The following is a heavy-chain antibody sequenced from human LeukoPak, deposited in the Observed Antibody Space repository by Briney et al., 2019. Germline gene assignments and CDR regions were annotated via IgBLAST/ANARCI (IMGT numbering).Heavy chain of an antibody. CDR2: ISGSGGST. D-gene: IGHD1-26*01. CDR1: GFTFSSYA. V-gene: IGHV3-23*01. J-gene: IGHJ4*02. Sequence: GGSLRLSCAASGFTFSSYAMSWVRQAPGKGPEWVSAISGSGGSTYYADSVKGRFTISRDNSKNTLYLQMNSLRDEDMAVYYCAKSSGSYQYYFDYWGQGTLVTVSS. CDR3: AKSSGSYQYYFDY.